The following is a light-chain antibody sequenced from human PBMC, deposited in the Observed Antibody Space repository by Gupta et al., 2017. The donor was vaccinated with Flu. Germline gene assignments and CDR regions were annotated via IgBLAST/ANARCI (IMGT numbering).Light chain of an antibody. Sequence: GYRLSITCRARQTINNYLSWYQLRPGKAPKLLIYAASSLQSGVPSRFSGSGSGTDFTLTISSLQPEDFATYYCHQTYTPPRTFGQGTKVEV. J-gene: IGKJ1*01. V-gene: IGKV1-39*01. CDR3: HQTYTPPRT. CDR1: QTINNY. CDR2: AAS.